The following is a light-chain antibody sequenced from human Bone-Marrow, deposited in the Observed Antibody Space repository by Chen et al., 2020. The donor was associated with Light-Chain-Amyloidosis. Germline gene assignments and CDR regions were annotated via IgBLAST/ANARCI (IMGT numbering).Light chain of an antibody. CDR1: RGISKS. J-gene: IGKJ2*01. CDR2: GTS. V-gene: IGKV1-NL1*01. Sequence: DIQMTQSPSSLSASVGDRVTITCRASRGISKSLAWYQLKPGKAPKLLIYGTSKLHNGVPSRFSGSESGTDYTLTLSSLQPEDFATYFCQHYYTTPRTFGQGTKLEIK. CDR3: QHYYTTPRT.